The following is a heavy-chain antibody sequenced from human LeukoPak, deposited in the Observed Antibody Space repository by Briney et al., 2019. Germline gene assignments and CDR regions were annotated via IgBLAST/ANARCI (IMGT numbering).Heavy chain of an antibody. CDR1: GFTFSSYS. J-gene: IGHJ6*02. CDR3: ARSGYSRYDPYYYYYYGMDV. CDR2: LSSSSGYI. V-gene: IGHV3-21*01. D-gene: IGHD5-12*01. Sequence: GGSLRLSCAASGFTFSSYSMNWVRQAPGKGLEWVSPLSSSSGYIYYADSVKGRFTISSDNAKNSLYLQMNSLRAEDTAVYYCARSGYSRYDPYYYYYYGMDVWGQGTTVTVSS.